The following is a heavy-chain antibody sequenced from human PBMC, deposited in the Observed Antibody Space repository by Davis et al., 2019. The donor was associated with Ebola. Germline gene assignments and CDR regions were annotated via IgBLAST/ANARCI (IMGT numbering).Heavy chain of an antibody. CDR3: AREQWHSRDYWYFDL. D-gene: IGHD2-8*01. V-gene: IGHV3-72*01. Sequence: GESLKISCAASGFPFSVYFMDWVRLTPGKGLEWVGLSRNKENRYSTEYAASVKGRFTISRDDSKNLLYLQVNSLRAEGTAVYYCAREQWHSRDYWYFDLWGRGTLVTVSS. CDR2: SRNKENRYST. CDR1: GFPFSVYF. J-gene: IGHJ2*01.